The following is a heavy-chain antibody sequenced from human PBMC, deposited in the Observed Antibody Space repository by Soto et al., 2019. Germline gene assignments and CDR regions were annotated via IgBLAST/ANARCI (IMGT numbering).Heavy chain of an antibody. V-gene: IGHV1-69*12. Sequence: QVQLVQSGAEVKKPGSSVKVSCKASGGTFSSYAISWVRQAPGQGLEWMGGIIPIFGTANYAQKFQGRVTXXAXEXXSTAYMELSSLRSEDTAVYYCARRLYSSSPQPFDYWGQGTLVTVSS. CDR3: ARRLYSSSPQPFDY. J-gene: IGHJ4*02. CDR1: GGTFSSYA. D-gene: IGHD6-6*01. CDR2: IIPIFGTA.